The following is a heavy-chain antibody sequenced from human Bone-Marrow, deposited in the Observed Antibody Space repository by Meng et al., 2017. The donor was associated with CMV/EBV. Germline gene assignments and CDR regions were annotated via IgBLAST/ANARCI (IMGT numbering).Heavy chain of an antibody. CDR2: IYPGDSDT. V-gene: IGHV5-51*01. CDR3: ARQGPYCGGDCYSVDYGMDV. CDR1: GYSFTSYW. Sequence: GESLKISCKGSGYSFTSYWIGWVRQMPGKGLEWMGIIYPGDSDTRYSPSFQGQVTISADKSISTAYLQWSSLKASDTAMYYCARQGPYCGGDCYSVDYGMDVCGEGTTVTASS. D-gene: IGHD2-21*02. J-gene: IGHJ6*04.